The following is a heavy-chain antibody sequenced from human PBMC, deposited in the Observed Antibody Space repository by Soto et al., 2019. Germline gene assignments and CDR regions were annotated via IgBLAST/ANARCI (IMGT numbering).Heavy chain of an antibody. D-gene: IGHD3-10*01. CDR1: GYTFTSYY. CDR3: ARGGSRLNYYYYMDV. Sequence: GASVKVSCKASGYTFTSYYMHWVRQAPGQGLEWMGIINPSGGSTSYAQKFQGRVTMTRDTSTSTVYMELSSLRSEDTAVYYCARGGSRLNYYYYMDVWGKGTTVTVSS. CDR2: INPSGGST. J-gene: IGHJ6*03. V-gene: IGHV1-46*03.